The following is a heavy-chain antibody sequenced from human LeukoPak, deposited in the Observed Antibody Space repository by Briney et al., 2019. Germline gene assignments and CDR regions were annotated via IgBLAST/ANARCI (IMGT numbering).Heavy chain of an antibody. Sequence: ASVKVSCKASGYTFTGYYMHWVRQAPGQGLEWMGWISTNTGNPTYAQGFTGRFVFSLDTSVSTAYLQISSLKAEDTAVYYCARALYYYDSSGYCDYWGQGTLVTVSS. V-gene: IGHV7-4-1*02. CDR1: GYTFTGYY. D-gene: IGHD3-22*01. CDR3: ARALYYYDSSGYCDY. CDR2: ISTNTGNP. J-gene: IGHJ4*02.